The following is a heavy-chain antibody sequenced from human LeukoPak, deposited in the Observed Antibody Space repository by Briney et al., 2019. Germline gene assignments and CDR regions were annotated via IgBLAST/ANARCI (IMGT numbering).Heavy chain of an antibody. CDR1: GYTFTSYY. D-gene: IGHD6-6*01. CDR3: ARDLRAIAARRPRGPFDY. Sequence: ASVKVSCKASGYTFTSYYMHWVRQAPGQGLEWMGIINPSGGSTSYAQKFQGRVTMTRDTSTSTVYMVLSSLRSEDTAVYYCARDLRAIAARRPRGPFDYWGQGTLVTVSS. V-gene: IGHV1-46*01. J-gene: IGHJ4*02. CDR2: INPSGGST.